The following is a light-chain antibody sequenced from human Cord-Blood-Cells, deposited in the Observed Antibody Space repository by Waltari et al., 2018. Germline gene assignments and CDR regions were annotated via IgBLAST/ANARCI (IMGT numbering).Light chain of an antibody. CDR1: QDISNY. J-gene: IGKJ3*01. CDR2: DAS. Sequence: DIQMTQSPSSLSASVGDSVTITCQASQDISNYLNWYQQKPGKAPKLLIYDASNLETGVPSRFSGSGSGTDFTFTISSLQPEDIATYYCQQYDNLPPLTFGPGTKVDIK. CDR3: QQYDNLPPLT. V-gene: IGKV1-33*01.